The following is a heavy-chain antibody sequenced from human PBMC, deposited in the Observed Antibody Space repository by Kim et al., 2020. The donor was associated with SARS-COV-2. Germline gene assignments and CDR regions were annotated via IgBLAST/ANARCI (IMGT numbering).Heavy chain of an antibody. CDR2: ST. J-gene: IGHJ4*02. CDR3: ARRGDGDIDY. D-gene: IGHD4-17*01. Sequence: STYSNPSLKGRVTISVDTSKTQFSLKLGSVTAADTAVYYCARRGDGDIDYWGQGTLVTVSS. V-gene: IGHV4-39*01.